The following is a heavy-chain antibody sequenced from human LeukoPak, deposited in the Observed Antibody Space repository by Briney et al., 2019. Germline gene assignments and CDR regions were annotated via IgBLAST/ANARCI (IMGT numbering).Heavy chain of an antibody. J-gene: IGHJ4*02. CDR1: GDSISSGGYF. CDR3: ARHPFATPFDY. Sequence: PSETLSLTCTVSGDSISSGGYFWSWIRQLPGEGLEWIGYSYGSTNYNPSLKSRVTMSLDTSKNHFSLRLSSVTAADTAVYYCARHPFATPFDYWGPGTLVTVSS. D-gene: IGHD2-15*01. V-gene: IGHV4-30-4*08. CDR2: SYGST.